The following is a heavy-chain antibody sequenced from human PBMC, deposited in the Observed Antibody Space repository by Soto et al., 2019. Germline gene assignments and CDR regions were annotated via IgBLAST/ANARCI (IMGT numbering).Heavy chain of an antibody. D-gene: IGHD3-22*01. CDR2: IIPIFGTA. CDR1: GGTFSSYA. J-gene: IGHJ1*01. V-gene: IGHV1-69*01. CDR3: ARSGYYESSGYSYFQH. Sequence: QVQLVQSGAEVKKPGSSVKVSCKASGGTFSSYAISWVRQAPGQGLEWMGGIIPIFGTANYAQKFQGRVTITTDESTSTAYMEMSSLRSEDTAVYYCARSGYYESSGYSYFQHWGQGTLVTVSS.